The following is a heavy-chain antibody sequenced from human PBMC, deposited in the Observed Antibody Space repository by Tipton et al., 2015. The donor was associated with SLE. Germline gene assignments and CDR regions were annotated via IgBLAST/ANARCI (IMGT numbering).Heavy chain of an antibody. CDR3: ARRQRGYSYAPFDN. CDR1: GGSINAYS. D-gene: IGHD5-18*01. V-gene: IGHV4-59*08. J-gene: IGHJ4*02. Sequence: TLSLTCTLSGGSINAYSWSWIRQPPGRGLELIGYIYYNGNTNYNPSLKSRVTISVDTSKNQFSLKLSSVTAADTAIYYCARRQRGYSYAPFDNWGQGTLVPVSS. CDR2: IYYNGNT.